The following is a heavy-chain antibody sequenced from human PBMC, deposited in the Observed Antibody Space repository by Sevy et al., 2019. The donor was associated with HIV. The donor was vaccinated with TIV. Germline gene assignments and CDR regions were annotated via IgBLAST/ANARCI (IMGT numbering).Heavy chain of an antibody. J-gene: IGHJ3*02. V-gene: IGHV3-33*01. CDR3: AREGIVGAIEIPDAFDI. CDR2: IWYDGSNK. D-gene: IGHD1-26*01. CDR1: GFTFSSYG. Sequence: GGSLRLSCAASGFTFSSYGMHWVRQAPGKGLEWVAVIWYDGSNKYYADSVKGRFTISRDNSKNTLYLQMNSLRAEDMAVYYGAREGIVGAIEIPDAFDIWGQGTMVTVSS.